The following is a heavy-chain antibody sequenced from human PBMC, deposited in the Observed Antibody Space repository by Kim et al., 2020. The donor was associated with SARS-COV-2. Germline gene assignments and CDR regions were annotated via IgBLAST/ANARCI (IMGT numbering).Heavy chain of an antibody. J-gene: IGHJ4*02. V-gene: IGHV3-11*03. CDR3: ASYDDSSGTFDY. D-gene: IGHD3-22*01. Sequence: NNPDSVKGRFTNSRDNAKNTLYLQMNSLRAEDTAVYYCASYDDSSGTFDYWGQGTLVTVSS.